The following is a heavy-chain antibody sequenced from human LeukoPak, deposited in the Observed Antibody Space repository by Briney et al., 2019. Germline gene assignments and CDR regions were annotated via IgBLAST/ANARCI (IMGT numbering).Heavy chain of an antibody. V-gene: IGHV3-64*01. CDR2: ISSNGEST. D-gene: IGHD2-2*02. CDR3: ARSRYCSTITCYTSPNWFDP. Sequence: GGSLRLSCAASGFTFNTYAMHWIRQAPGKGLEYVSAISSNGESTYYANSVKDRFTISRDNSKNTLYLQMVRLRAEDMAVYYCARSRYCSTITCYTSPNWFDPWGQGTLVTVSS. J-gene: IGHJ5*02. CDR1: GFTFNTYA.